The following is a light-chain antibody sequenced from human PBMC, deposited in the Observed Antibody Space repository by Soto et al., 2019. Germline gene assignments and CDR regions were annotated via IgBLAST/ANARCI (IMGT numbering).Light chain of an antibody. CDR3: QKYNIAPWT. Sequence: DIPMTQSPSSLSASVGDRVTITCRASQGISDYLAWYQQKPGKSPYLLIYAASTLQSGVPSRFSGSGSGTDFTLTISSLQPEDVATYYCQKYNIAPWTFGQGTKVEIK. CDR2: AAS. CDR1: QGISDY. J-gene: IGKJ1*01. V-gene: IGKV1-27*01.